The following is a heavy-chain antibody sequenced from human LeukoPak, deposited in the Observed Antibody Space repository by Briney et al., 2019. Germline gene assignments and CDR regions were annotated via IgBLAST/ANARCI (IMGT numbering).Heavy chain of an antibody. CDR1: GYSFTSYW. J-gene: IGHJ4*02. V-gene: IGHV1-8*02. Sequence: GESLKISCKGSGYSFTSYWIGWVRQMPGEGLECMGWMNPNSGNTGYAQKFQGRVTMTRNTSISTAYMELSSLRSEDTAVYYCAKGPAREWLATAPPFDYWGQGTLVTVSS. D-gene: IGHD3-3*01. CDR2: MNPNSGNT. CDR3: AKGPAREWLATAPPFDY.